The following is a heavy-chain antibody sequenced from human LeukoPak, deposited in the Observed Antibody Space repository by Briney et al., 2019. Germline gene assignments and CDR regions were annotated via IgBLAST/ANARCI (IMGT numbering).Heavy chain of an antibody. J-gene: IGHJ5*02. CDR1: GYTFTSYG. D-gene: IGHD3-3*01. CDR2: ISAYNGNT. V-gene: IGHV1-18*01. Sequence: ASVKVSCKASGYTFTSYGISWLRQAPGQGLEWMGWISAYNGNTNYAQKLQGRVTMTTDTSTSTAYMELRSLRSDDTAVYYCARDLSELRFLEWLSHDNWFDPWGQGTLVTVSS. CDR3: ARDLSELRFLEWLSHDNWFDP.